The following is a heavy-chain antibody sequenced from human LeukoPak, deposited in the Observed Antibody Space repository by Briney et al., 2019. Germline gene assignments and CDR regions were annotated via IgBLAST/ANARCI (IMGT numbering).Heavy chain of an antibody. J-gene: IGHJ4*02. V-gene: IGHV4-30-4*08. Sequence: SETLSLTCTVSGGSISSDDYYWGWIRQHPGKGLEWIGYIYYSGSTNYNPSLKSRVTISVDTSKNQFSLKLSSVTAADTAVYFCARHGASGSYLYYFDYWGQGTLVTVSS. D-gene: IGHD1-26*01. CDR1: GGSISSDDYY. CDR3: ARHGASGSYLYYFDY. CDR2: IYYSGST.